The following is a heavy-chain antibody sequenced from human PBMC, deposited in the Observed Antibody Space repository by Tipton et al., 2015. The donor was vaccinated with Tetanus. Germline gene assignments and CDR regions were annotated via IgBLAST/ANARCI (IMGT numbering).Heavy chain of an antibody. CDR1: GFSFSYSG. V-gene: IGHV3-48*02. J-gene: IGHJ5*02. D-gene: IGHD3-10*01. Sequence: SLRLSCAASGFSFSYSGMNWVRQPPGKGLEWISYIIYSSTSIYYADSVKGRFAVSRDNAKSSLFLQMDSLRDGDTAVYYCARRGEARANWFDTWGQGTLVSVSS. CDR2: IIYSSTSI. CDR3: ARRGEARANWFDT.